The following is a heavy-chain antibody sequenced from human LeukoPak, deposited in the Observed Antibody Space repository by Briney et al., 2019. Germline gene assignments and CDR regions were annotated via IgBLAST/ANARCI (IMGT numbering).Heavy chain of an antibody. V-gene: IGHV4-39*01. CDR2: IYYSGST. J-gene: IGHJ3*02. CDR3: ARNGGRYYFAFDI. D-gene: IGHD1-26*01. CDR1: GGSISSSSYY. Sequence: SETLSLTCTVSGGSISSSSYYWGWIRQPPGKGLEWIGSIYYSGSTYYNPSLKSRVTISVDTSKNQFSLKLSSVTAADTAVYYCARNGGRYYFAFDIWGQGTMVTVSS.